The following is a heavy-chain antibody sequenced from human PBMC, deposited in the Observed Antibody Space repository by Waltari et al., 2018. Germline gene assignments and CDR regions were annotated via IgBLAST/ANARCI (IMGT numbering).Heavy chain of an antibody. V-gene: IGHV4-61*01. Sequence: QVQVQESGPGLVKPSETLSLTCSVSDDSIGIGSYYWSWIRQSPGKRLEWIAYINYHESTNYNPSLKSRVTISVDMSKNQLSLKVRSVTAADTAVYYCARLGPNGGGRFWGQGTLVTVSS. D-gene: IGHD4-17*01. CDR3: ARLGPNGGGRF. J-gene: IGHJ4*02. CDR1: DDSIGIGSYY. CDR2: INYHEST.